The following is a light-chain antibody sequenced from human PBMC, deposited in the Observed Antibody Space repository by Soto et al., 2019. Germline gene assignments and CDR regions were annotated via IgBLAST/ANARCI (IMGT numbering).Light chain of an antibody. CDR1: QSASTF. CDR2: DAS. Sequence: DIQMTQSPSTLSASVGDRVTITCRASQSASTFLAWYQQKPGQAPKLLIYDASTLQSGVPSRFSASGSGTESALTISGLQPDDFAVYYCQQYNRYAVTFGQGTKVDIK. V-gene: IGKV1-5*01. J-gene: IGKJ1*01. CDR3: QQYNRYAVT.